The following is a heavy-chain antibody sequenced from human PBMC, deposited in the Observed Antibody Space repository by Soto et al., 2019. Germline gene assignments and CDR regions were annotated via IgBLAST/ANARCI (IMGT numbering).Heavy chain of an antibody. CDR3: AKDRRAGGNYGFYSDF. Sequence: ILSCAASGFTFSSYGMTWVRQAPGKGLEWVSFSSATGAGTYYADSVKGRFTISRDNSKNTLYLQMTSLRADDTAVYYCAKDRRAGGNYGFYSDFWGQGALVTVSS. D-gene: IGHD1-7*01. CDR1: GFTFSSYG. CDR2: SSATGAGT. J-gene: IGHJ4*02. V-gene: IGHV3-23*01.